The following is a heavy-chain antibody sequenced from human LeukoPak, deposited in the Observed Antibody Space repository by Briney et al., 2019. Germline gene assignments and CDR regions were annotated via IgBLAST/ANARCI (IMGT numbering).Heavy chain of an antibody. CDR1: GFTFDDYA. D-gene: IGHD3-16*02. J-gene: IGHJ3*01. CDR2: INWDGGST. Sequence: PGGSLRLSCAASGFTFDDYAMHWVRQAPGKGLEWVSLINWDGGSTYYADSVKGRFTISRDNSKNSLFLQMNSLRTEDTALYYCAKQGIGGVIVWAFDFWGQRIMVTVSS. CDR3: AKQGIGGVIVWAFDF. V-gene: IGHV3-43D*03.